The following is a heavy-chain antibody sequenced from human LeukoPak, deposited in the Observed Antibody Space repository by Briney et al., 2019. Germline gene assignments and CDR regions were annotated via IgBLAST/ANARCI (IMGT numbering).Heavy chain of an antibody. CDR3: AKDLTVVLRFLEWLPSPDAFDI. Sequence: GRSLRLSCAASGFTFDDYAMHWVRQAPGKGLEWVSGISWNSGSIGYADSVKGRFTISRDNSKNTLYLQMNSLRAEDTAVYYCAKDLTVVLRFLEWLPSPDAFDIWGQGTMVTVSS. CDR1: GFTFDDYA. CDR2: ISWNSGSI. D-gene: IGHD3-3*01. J-gene: IGHJ3*02. V-gene: IGHV3-9*01.